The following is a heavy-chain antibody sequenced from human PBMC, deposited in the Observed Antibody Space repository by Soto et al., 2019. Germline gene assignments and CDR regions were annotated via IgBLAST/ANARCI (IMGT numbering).Heavy chain of an antibody. CDR2: IKHSGST. CDR3: ARDWAAAGPFDY. V-gene: IGHV4-34*01. D-gene: IGHD6-13*01. J-gene: IGHJ4*02. CDR1: GGSFSGYY. Sequence: PSETLCLTCAVYGGSFSGYYWSWIRQPPGKGLEWIGEIKHSGSTNYNPSLKSRVTISVDTSKNQFSLKLSSVTAADTAVYYCARDWAAAGPFDYWGQGTLVTVSS.